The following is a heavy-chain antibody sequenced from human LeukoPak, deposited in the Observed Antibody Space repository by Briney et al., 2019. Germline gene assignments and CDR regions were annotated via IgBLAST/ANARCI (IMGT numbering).Heavy chain of an antibody. Sequence: GGSLRLSCAAAGFTVSSNYMSWVRQAPGKGLEWVSVIYSGGSTYYADSVKGRFTISRDNSKNTLYLQMNSLRAEDTAVYYCARESSGFGDLLSALRYPVVGIDVWGQGTTVTVSS. CDR1: GFTVSSNY. J-gene: IGHJ6*02. CDR3: ARESSGFGDLLSALRYPVVGIDV. V-gene: IGHV3-66*01. CDR2: IYSGGST. D-gene: IGHD3-10*01.